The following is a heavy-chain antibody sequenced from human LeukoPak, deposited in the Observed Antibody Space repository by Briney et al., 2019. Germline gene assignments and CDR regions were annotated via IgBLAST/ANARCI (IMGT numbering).Heavy chain of an antibody. D-gene: IGHD3-22*01. V-gene: IGHV4-39*06. Sequence: KASETLSLTCTVSGGSISSSSYFWGWIRQPPGKGLEWIGSIYYSGITYYNPSLRSRVTISVDTSKKQLPLKLTSVTAADAPVFFCATDAIGDRSAYHPFDYWGQGTLVTVSS. CDR2: IYYSGIT. J-gene: IGHJ4*02. CDR1: GGSISSSSYF. CDR3: ATDAIGDRSAYHPFDY.